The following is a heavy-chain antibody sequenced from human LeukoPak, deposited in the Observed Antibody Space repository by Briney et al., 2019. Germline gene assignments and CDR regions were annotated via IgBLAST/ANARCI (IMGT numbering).Heavy chain of an antibody. CDR1: GGSFSGYY. CDR3: ARALGYCSGGSCYDNYYYMDV. CDR2: INHSGST. Sequence: PSETLSLTCAVYGGSFSGYYWSWIRQPPGKGLEWIGEINHSGSTNYNPSLKSRVTISVDTSKNQFSLKLSSVTAADTAVYYCARALGYCSGGSCYDNYYYMDVWGKGTTVTVS. D-gene: IGHD2-15*01. J-gene: IGHJ6*03. V-gene: IGHV4-34*01.